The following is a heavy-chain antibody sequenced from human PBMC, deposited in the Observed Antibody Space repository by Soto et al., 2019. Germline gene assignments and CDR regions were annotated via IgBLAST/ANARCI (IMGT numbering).Heavy chain of an antibody. CDR3: AKDRAYCGGDCWSVAFDI. V-gene: IGHV3-23*01. Sequence: EVQLLESGGGLVQPGGSLRLSCAASGFTFSSYAMSWVRQAPGKGLEWVSAISGGGGSTYYADSVKGRFTISRDNSKNTLYLQMNSRRAEDTAVYYCAKDRAYCGGDCWSVAFDIWGQGTMVTVSS. D-gene: IGHD2-21*02. J-gene: IGHJ3*02. CDR2: ISGGGGST. CDR1: GFTFSSYA.